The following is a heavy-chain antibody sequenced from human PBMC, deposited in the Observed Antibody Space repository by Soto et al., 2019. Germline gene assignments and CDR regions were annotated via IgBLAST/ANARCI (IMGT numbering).Heavy chain of an antibody. D-gene: IGHD3-9*01. CDR2: INPSGGST. J-gene: IGHJ1*01. CDR1: GYTFTSYY. V-gene: IGHV1-46*01. CDR3: ARGPYYDILTGRGYFQH. Sequence: ASVKVSCKASGYTFTSYYMHWVRQAPGQGLEWMGIINPSGGSTSYAQKFQGRVTMTRDTSTSTVYMELSSLRSEDTAVYYWARGPYYDILTGRGYFQHWGQGTLVTVSS.